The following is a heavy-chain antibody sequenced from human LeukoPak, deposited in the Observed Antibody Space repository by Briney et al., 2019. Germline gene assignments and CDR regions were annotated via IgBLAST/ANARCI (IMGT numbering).Heavy chain of an antibody. CDR3: ARESGGSWTIYDH. CDR1: GFSFSDYY. V-gene: IGHV3-11*01. D-gene: IGHD2-15*01. CDR2: ISSRGSAI. Sequence: GGSLRLSCAASGFSFSDYYMSWIRQAPGKGLEWLSYISSRGSAIYYADSVKGRFTVSRDNARNSLYLEVSGLRAEDTAVYYCARESGGSWTIYDHWGQGTLATVSS. J-gene: IGHJ5*02.